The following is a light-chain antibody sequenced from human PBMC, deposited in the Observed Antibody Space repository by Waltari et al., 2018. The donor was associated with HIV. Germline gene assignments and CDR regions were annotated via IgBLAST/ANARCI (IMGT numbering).Light chain of an antibody. V-gene: IGLV1-47*01. CDR1: SSNIGSNY. J-gene: IGLJ3*02. Sequence: QSVLTQPPSASGTPGQRVTISCSGSSSNIGSNYVYWYQQLPGPAPKLPIYMNNQRPSGVPDRFSGSKSGTSASLAISGLRAEDEADYYCAAWDASLSAWVFGGGTKLTVL. CDR2: MNN. CDR3: AAWDASLSAWV.